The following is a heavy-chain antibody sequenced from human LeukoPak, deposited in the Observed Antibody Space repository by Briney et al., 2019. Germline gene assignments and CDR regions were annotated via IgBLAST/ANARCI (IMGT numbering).Heavy chain of an antibody. V-gene: IGHV5-51*01. Sequence: GESLKISCKGSGYSFTSYWIGWVRQMPGKGLEWMGIIYPGDSDTRYSPSFQGQVTISADKSISTAYLQWSSLKASDTAMYYCARLSKTGRWGSSWDQYYFDYWGQGTLVTVSS. J-gene: IGHJ4*02. CDR2: IYPGDSDT. CDR3: ARLSKTGRWGSSWDQYYFDY. CDR1: GYSFTSYW. D-gene: IGHD6-13*01.